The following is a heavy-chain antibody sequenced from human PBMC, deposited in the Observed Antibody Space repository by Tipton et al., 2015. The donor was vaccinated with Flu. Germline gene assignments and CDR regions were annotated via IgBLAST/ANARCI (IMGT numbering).Heavy chain of an antibody. CDR2: IYTSGST. Sequence: TLSLTCTVSGGSISSGSYYWSWIRQPAGKGLEWIGRIYTSGSTNYNPSLKSRVTISVDTSKNQFSLKLSSATAADTAVYYCARGGYSYGYGKNYYYYGMDVWGQGTTVTVSS. V-gene: IGHV4-61*02. CDR3: ARGGYSYGYGKNYYYYGMDV. CDR1: GGSISSGSYY. D-gene: IGHD5-18*01. J-gene: IGHJ6*02.